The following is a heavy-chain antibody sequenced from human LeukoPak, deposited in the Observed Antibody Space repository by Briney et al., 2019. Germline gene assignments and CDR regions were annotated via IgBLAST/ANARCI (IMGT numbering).Heavy chain of an antibody. Sequence: GGSLRLSCAASGFTSSSYAMGWVRQAPGKGLEWVSAISGSGGSTYYADSVKGRFTISRDNSKNTLYLQMNSLRAEDTAVYYCAKVEVAGGTTAWGQGTLVTVSS. D-gene: IGHD2-15*01. CDR1: GFTSSSYA. V-gene: IGHV3-23*01. CDR3: AKVEVAGGTTA. CDR2: ISGSGGST. J-gene: IGHJ5*02.